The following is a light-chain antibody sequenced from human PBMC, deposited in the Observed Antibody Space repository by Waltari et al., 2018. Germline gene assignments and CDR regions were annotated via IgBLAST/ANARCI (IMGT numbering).Light chain of an antibody. CDR3: QHYLRLPVT. CDR2: GAS. Sequence: SCRTSQSVTRALAWYQQKPGQAPRLLIYGASNRATGIPDRFSGSGSGTDFSLTISSLEPEDFAVYYCQHYLRLPVTFGQGTKVGVK. CDR1: QSVTRA. V-gene: IGKV3-20*01. J-gene: IGKJ1*01.